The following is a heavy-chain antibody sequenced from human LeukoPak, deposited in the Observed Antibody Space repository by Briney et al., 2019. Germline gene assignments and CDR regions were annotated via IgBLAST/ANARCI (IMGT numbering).Heavy chain of an antibody. Sequence: GGSLRLSCAASGFTVSSNCMSWVRQAPGKGLEWVSVIYSGGSTYYADSVKGRFTISRDNSKNTLYLQMNSLRAEDTAVYYCARELGDILTGSYYFDYWGQGTLVTVSS. CDR3: ARELGDILTGSYYFDY. CDR2: IYSGGST. V-gene: IGHV3-66*01. CDR1: GFTVSSNC. J-gene: IGHJ4*02. D-gene: IGHD3-9*01.